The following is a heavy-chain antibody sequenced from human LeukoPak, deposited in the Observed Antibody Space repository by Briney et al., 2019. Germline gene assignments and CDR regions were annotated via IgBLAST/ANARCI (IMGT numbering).Heavy chain of an antibody. CDR3: AREPRYCSSTSCPVDV. CDR2: IYYSGST. CDR1: GGSMSSYY. J-gene: IGHJ6*02. V-gene: IGHV4-59*01. Sequence: PSETLPLTCTVSGGSMSSYYWSWIRQPPGKGLEWIGYIYYSGSTNYNPSLKSRVTISVDTSKNQFSLKLSSVTAADTAVYYCAREPRYCSSTSCPVDVWAKGPRSPSP. D-gene: IGHD2-2*01.